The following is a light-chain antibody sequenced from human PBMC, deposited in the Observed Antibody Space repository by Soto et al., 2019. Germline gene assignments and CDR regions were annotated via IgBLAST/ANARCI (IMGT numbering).Light chain of an antibody. V-gene: IGKV3-15*01. J-gene: IGKJ1*01. CDR3: QQYNDWPWT. Sequence: EIVMTQSPGTLSVSLGERATFSCRASQSVSSNLAWFQQRPGQAPRLLIYGASTRATGVPARFSGSGSATEFTLTISSLQSEDFAVSYCQQYNDWPWTFGQGTKVEVK. CDR2: GAS. CDR1: QSVSSN.